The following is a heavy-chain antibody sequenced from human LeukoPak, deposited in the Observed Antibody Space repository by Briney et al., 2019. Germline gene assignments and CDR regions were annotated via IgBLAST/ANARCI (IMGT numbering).Heavy chain of an antibody. J-gene: IGHJ3*02. V-gene: IGHV3-7*01. CDR1: VFTYNTYW. CDR2: IKRDGSEK. Sequence: GGSLRLSCVASVFTYNTYWMTCVRHAPGKALECGANIKRDGSEKYYVDSVKGRFTISRDNAKNSLYPQMNSLRAEDTAVYYCAREQYSSGSAFDIWGQGTMVTVSS. CDR3: AREQYSSGSAFDI. D-gene: IGHD6-19*01.